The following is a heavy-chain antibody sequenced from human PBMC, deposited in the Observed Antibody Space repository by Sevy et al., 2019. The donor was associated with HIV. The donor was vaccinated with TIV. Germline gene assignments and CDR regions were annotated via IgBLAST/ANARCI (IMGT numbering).Heavy chain of an antibody. CDR3: ARVLYREKGFDY. D-gene: IGHD3-16*01. V-gene: IGHV1-3*01. J-gene: IGHJ4*02. CDR1: GYTFTSYA. Sequence: ASVKVSCKASGYTFTSYAMHWVRQAPGQRLEWMGWINAGNGNTKYSQKFQGRVTITRDTSASTAYMELSSLRSEDTAVYYCARVLYREKGFDYWGQGTLVTVSS. CDR2: INAGNGNT.